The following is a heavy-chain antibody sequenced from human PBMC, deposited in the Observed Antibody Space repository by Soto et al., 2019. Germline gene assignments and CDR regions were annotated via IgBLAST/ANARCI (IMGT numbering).Heavy chain of an antibody. D-gene: IGHD3-22*01. CDR3: ARAITMIVMGFDS. CDR2: IDFRGST. Sequence: QVQLQESGPGLVKPSQTLSLTCTVSGGPITSGGHYWSWIRQHPGKGLEWLGYIDFRGSTKFNPSLKSRLNESVDASKNQSSLMLNSVTAADTAVYYCARAITMIVMGFDSWGQGTLVTVSS. J-gene: IGHJ4*02. V-gene: IGHV4-31*03. CDR1: GGPITSGGHY.